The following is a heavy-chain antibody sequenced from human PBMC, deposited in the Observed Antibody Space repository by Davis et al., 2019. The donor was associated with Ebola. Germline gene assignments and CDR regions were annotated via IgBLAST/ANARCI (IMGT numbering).Heavy chain of an antibody. V-gene: IGHV4-34*01. J-gene: IGHJ5*02. CDR3: ARRGYWFDP. CDR2: INHSGST. CDR1: GGSFSGYY. Sequence: MPSETLSLTCAVYGGSFSGYYWSWIRQPPGKGLEWIGEINHSGSTNYNPSLKSRVTISVDTSKNQFSLKLSSVTAADTAVYYRARRGYWFDPWGQGTLVTVSS.